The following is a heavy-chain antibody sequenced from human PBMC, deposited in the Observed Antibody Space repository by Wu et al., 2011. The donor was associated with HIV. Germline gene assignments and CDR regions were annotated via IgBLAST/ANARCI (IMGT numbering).Heavy chain of an antibody. Sequence: QVQLVQSGAEVKKPGASVKVSCKASGYTFSNYDINWVRQATGQGLEWMGWISSYNGNTNYAQKFHHRVTMTTDTSTSTAYMELRSLRSDDTAVYYCAREGGFYRSDYWGQGTLVTVSS. CDR2: ISSYNGNT. V-gene: IGHV1-18*01. CDR3: AREGGFYRSDY. CDR1: GYTFSNYD. D-gene: IGHD3-22*01. J-gene: IGHJ4*02.